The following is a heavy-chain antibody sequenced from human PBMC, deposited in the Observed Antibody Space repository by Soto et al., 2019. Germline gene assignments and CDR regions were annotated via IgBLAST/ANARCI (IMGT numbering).Heavy chain of an antibody. V-gene: IGHV3-33*01. J-gene: IGHJ4*02. D-gene: IGHD3-22*01. CDR3: ARDRVTMIVVDYYFDY. CDR1: GFTFSSYG. Sequence: GGSLRPSCAASGFTFSSYGMHWVRQAPGKGLEWVAVIWYDGSNKYYADSVKGRFTISRDNSKNTLYLQMNSLRAEDTAVYYCARDRVTMIVVDYYFDYWGQGTLVTVSS. CDR2: IWYDGSNK.